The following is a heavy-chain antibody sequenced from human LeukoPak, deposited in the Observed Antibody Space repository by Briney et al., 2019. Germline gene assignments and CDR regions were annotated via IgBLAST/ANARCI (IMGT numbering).Heavy chain of an antibody. J-gene: IGHJ3*02. CDR2: IYYSGST. D-gene: IGHD6-6*01. Sequence: SETLSLTCTVSGGSISSSSYYWGWIRQPPGQGLEWIGSIYYSGSTYYNPSLKSRVTIPVDTSKNQFSLKLSSVTAADTAVYYCARRALRQLVHAFDIWGQGTMVTVSS. V-gene: IGHV4-39*01. CDR1: GGSISSSSYY. CDR3: ARRALRQLVHAFDI.